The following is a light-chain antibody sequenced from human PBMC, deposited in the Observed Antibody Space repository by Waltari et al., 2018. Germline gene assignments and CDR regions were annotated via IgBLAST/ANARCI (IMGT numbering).Light chain of an antibody. CDR1: QSLVHTDGHTY. CDR3: MQATNWPLT. J-gene: IGKJ1*01. Sequence: DVVMTPSPLSLPVSLGQPASISCRSRQSLVHTDGHTYLNWFQQRPGQSPRRLIYKVSNRDSGVPDRFSGSGSDTAFTLKISRVEAEDVGIYYCMQATNWPLTFGQGTKVEIQ. V-gene: IGKV2-30*02. CDR2: KVS.